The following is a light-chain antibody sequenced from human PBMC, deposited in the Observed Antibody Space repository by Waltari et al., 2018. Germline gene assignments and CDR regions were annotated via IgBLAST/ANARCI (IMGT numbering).Light chain of an antibody. Sequence: QSVLTQPPSASGTPGQKVTISCNGSSSNIGSNYVYWYQQFPGTAPKLLIFKNKQRPSGVPDRFPDSKSATSASLAINGLRSEDEADYYCAAWDDSLSGLVLGGGTKVTVL. CDR1: SSNIGSNY. CDR3: AAWDDSLSGLV. V-gene: IGLV1-47*01. CDR2: KNK. J-gene: IGLJ3*02.